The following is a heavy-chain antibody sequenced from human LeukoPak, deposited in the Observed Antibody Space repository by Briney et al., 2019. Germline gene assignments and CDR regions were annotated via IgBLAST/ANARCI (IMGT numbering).Heavy chain of an antibody. J-gene: IGHJ4*02. Sequence: GGSLRLSCAASGFTFSSYSMNWVRQAPGKGLEWVSSISSSSSYIYYADSVKGRFTISRDNSKNTLYLQMNSLRAEDTAVYYCAKDRRLAAFDYGGQGTLVTVSS. CDR3: AKDRRLAAFDY. D-gene: IGHD6-25*01. CDR1: GFTFSSYS. CDR2: ISSSSSYI. V-gene: IGHV3-21*04.